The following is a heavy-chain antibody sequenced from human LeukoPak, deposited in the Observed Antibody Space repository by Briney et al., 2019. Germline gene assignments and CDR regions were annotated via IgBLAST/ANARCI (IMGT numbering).Heavy chain of an antibody. J-gene: IGHJ6*02. CDR3: TTDEDWNYARKDV. V-gene: IGHV3-15*04. CDR1: GFTFNYAW. D-gene: IGHD1-7*01. Sequence: GGSLRLSCAASGFTFNYAWMSWVRQVPGKGLEWVGQTVSEIDGGTTDYAAPVKGRFTTSRDDSKSTLYLQMNSLKIEDTAVYHCTTDEDWNYARKDVWGQGATVIVSS. CDR2: TVSEIDGGTT.